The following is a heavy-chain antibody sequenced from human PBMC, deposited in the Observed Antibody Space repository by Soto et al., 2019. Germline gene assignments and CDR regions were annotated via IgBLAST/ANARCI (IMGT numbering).Heavy chain of an antibody. V-gene: IGHV4-39*01. Sequence: SETLSLTCSVSGGSISSRTYYWGWIRQPPGKGLEWIGNIYYNGSTIYTPSLKSRVTLSLDASKNQFSLKLSSVTAADTAVYYCARSHVAFDYWGRGTLVTVSS. CDR1: GGSISSRTYY. CDR3: ARSHVAFDY. CDR2: IYYNGST. D-gene: IGHD2-21*01. J-gene: IGHJ4*02.